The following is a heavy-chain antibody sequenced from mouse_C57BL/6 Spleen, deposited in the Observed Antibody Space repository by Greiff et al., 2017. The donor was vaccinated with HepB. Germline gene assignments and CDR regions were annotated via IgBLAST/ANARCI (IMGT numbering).Heavy chain of an antibody. Sequence: QVQLKESGPELVKPGASVKISCKASGYAFSSSWMNWVKQRPGKGLEWIGRIYPGDGDTNYNGKFKGKATLTADKSSSTAYMQLSSLTSEDSAVYFCAGGYNAMDDWGQGTSVTVSS. CDR2: IYPGDGDT. V-gene: IGHV1-82*01. CDR1: GYAFSSSW. CDR3: AGGYNAMDD. J-gene: IGHJ4*01.